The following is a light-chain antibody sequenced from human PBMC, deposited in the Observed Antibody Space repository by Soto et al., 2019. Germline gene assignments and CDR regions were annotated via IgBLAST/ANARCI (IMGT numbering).Light chain of an antibody. CDR3: QHYYNWPRT. V-gene: IGKV3D-15*01. J-gene: IGKJ1*01. CDR1: QSISSN. CDR2: GAS. Sequence: EIVMTQSPATLSVSPGERATLSFRSSQSISSNLAWYQQKPGQAPRLLIYGASTRATGIPARFSGSGSGTEFTLTISSLQSEDFAVYYCQHYYNWPRTFGQGTKVDIK.